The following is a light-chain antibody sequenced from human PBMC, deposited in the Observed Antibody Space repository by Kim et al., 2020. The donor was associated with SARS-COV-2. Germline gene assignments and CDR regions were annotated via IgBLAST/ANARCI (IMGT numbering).Light chain of an antibody. CDR1: SSVVGGYNY. CDR3: SSYTSSSTWV. V-gene: IGLV2-14*03. J-gene: IGLJ3*02. Sequence: QSITISCTGTSSVVGGYNYVSWYQQHPGKAPKLMIYDVSNRPSGVSNRFSGSKSGNTASLTISGLQAEDEADYYCSSYTSSSTWVFGGGTKLTVL. CDR2: DVS.